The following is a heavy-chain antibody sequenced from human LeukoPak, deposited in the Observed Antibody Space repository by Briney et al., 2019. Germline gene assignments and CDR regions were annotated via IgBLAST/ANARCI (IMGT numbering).Heavy chain of an antibody. D-gene: IGHD2-2*01. Sequence: GSLRLSCAASGFTFSSYSMNWVRQAPGKGLEWIGEISHGGITKHNPSLKSRVTMSQDTSKRQFSLKMNSMTAADTGVYYCGIFMDVVPGSMSWGLGTLVTVSS. CDR2: ISHGGIT. V-gene: IGHV4-34*08. CDR1: GFTFSSYS. CDR3: GIFMDVVPGSMS. J-gene: IGHJ4*02.